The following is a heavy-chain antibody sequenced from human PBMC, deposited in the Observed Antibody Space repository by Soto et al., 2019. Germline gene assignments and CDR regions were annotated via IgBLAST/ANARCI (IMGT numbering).Heavy chain of an antibody. J-gene: IGHJ4*02. CDR2: VYFTGST. V-gene: IGHV4-31*03. D-gene: IGHD2-21*02. CDR1: GGSISSGTSY. Sequence: QVQLQESGPELVKPSQTLSLTCNVSGGSISSGTSYWTWIRQHPGEGLEWIGHVYFTGSTYSNPSLRSRLTMSVDTSKNQFSLKLTSVTAADTATYYCASIPRRGYSYGIDYWGQGTLVTVSS. CDR3: ASIPRRGYSYGIDY.